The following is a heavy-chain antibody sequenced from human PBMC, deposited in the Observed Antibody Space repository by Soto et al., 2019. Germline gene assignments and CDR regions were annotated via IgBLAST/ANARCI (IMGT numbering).Heavy chain of an antibody. Sequence: GGSLRLSCAASGFTFSSYAMSWVRQAPGKGLEWVSAISGSGGSTYYADSVKGRFTISRDNSKNTLYLQMNSLRAEDTAVYYCAKVPRHNGSGWGGEFDYWGQGTLVTVSS. J-gene: IGHJ4*02. V-gene: IGHV3-23*01. CDR3: AKVPRHNGSGWGGEFDY. CDR1: GFTFSSYA. D-gene: IGHD6-19*01. CDR2: ISGSGGST.